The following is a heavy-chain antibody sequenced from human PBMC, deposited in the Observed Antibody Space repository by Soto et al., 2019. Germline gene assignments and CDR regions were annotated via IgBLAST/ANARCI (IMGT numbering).Heavy chain of an antibody. CDR1: GGSVSSGSYY. Sequence: SETLSLTCTVFGGSVSSGSYYWSWIRQYPGKGLEWIGYIYHSGSTYYNPSLESRVTMSVDTSKNQFSLKLSSVTAADTAVYYCARAQGSIDYWGQGTLVTVSS. CDR3: ARAQGSIDY. CDR2: IYHSGST. V-gene: IGHV4-31*03. D-gene: IGHD1-26*01. J-gene: IGHJ4*02.